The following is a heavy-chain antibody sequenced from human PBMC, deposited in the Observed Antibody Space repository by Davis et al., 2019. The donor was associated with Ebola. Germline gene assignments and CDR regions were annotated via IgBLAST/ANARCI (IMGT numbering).Heavy chain of an antibody. CDR1: GASMTDHH. Sequence: SETLSLTCTVPGASMTDHHWGWIRQPPGQGLQWIAHIYYSGTTTYNSSLKSRVTMSVDTSKKQFSLSLKSVTAADTAIYYCVRHRYGVGLEYWGRGTLVGVSS. D-gene: IGHD5-18*01. V-gene: IGHV4-59*08. J-gene: IGHJ4*02. CDR3: VRHRYGVGLEY. CDR2: IYYSGTT.